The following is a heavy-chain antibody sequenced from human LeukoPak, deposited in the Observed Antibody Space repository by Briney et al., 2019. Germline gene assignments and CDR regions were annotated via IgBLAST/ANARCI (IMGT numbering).Heavy chain of an antibody. V-gene: IGHV1-2*02. J-gene: IGHJ4*02. D-gene: IGHD6-19*01. CDR1: GYIFTGYY. CDR3: ARGGPSGGYFDY. Sequence: EASVKVSCKASGYIFTGYYMHWVRQAPRQGLEWMGWINPNSGGTNYAQKFQGRVTMTRDTSISTAYMELSRLRSDDTAVYYCARGGPSGGYFDYWGQGTLVTVSS. CDR2: INPNSGGT.